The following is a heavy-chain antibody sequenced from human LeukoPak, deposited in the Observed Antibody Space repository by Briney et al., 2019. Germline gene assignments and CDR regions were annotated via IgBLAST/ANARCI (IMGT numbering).Heavy chain of an antibody. D-gene: IGHD5-24*01. V-gene: IGHV4-39*07. CDR1: GGSISSSSYY. J-gene: IGHJ4*02. CDR3: ARDGYNPIDY. Sequence: SETLSLTCTVSGGSISSSSYYWGWIRQPPGKGLEWIGSIYYSGSTYYNPSLKSRVTISVDTSKNQISLKLNSMTAADTAVYYCARDGYNPIDYWGQGTLVTVSS. CDR2: IYYSGST.